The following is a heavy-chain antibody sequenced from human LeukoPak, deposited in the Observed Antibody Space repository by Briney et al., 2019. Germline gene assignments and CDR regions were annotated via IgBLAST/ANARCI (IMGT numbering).Heavy chain of an antibody. J-gene: IGHJ4*02. CDR1: GGSISSGGYY. CDR2: IYYSWST. D-gene: IGHD3-16*01. V-gene: IGHV4-31*03. Sequence: PSETLSLTCTVSGGSISSGGYYWSWIRQHPGKSLEWIGYIYYSWSTYYNPSLKSRVTISVDTPKNQFSLKLSSVTAADTAVYYCAGSRYVWPTFDYWGQGTLVTVSS. CDR3: AGSRYVWPTFDY.